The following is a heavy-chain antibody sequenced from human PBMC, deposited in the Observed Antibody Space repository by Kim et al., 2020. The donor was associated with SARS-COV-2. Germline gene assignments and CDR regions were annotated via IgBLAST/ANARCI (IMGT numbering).Heavy chain of an antibody. CDR1: GFTFSSYA. D-gene: IGHD4-17*01. V-gene: IGHV3-23*01. Sequence: GGSLRLSCAASGFTFSSYAMSWVRQAPGKGLEWVSAISGSGGSTYYADSVKGRFTISRDNSKNTLYLQMNSLRAEDTAVYYCAKPKPHAEDYGGNQFDYWGQGTLVTVSS. CDR3: AKPKPHAEDYGGNQFDY. CDR2: ISGSGGST. J-gene: IGHJ4*02.